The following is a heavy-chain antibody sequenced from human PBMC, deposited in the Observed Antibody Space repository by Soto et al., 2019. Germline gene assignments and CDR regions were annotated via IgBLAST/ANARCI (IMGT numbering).Heavy chain of an antibody. CDR3: ARRGYSYGLDV. Sequence: GESLTISCRGSGYNFSPYWIAWVRQLPGKGPEWMGIIYPGDSDTSYSPSFQGQVTISVDKSISTAYLQWNSLKASDTAMYYCARRGYSYGLDVWGQGTKVTVSS. CDR2: IYPGDSDT. D-gene: IGHD5-18*01. V-gene: IGHV5-51*01. J-gene: IGHJ6*02. CDR1: GYNFSPYW.